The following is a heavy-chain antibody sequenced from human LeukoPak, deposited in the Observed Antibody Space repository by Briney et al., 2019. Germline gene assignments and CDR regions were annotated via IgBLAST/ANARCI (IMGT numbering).Heavy chain of an antibody. CDR3: ARHKYDSRGYPTHLFDY. CDR2: IYYTGSA. V-gene: IGHV4-30-4*01. Sequence: SQTLSLTCTVSGHSISSGDYYWDWVRQTPGQGPEWIGYIYYTGSAYYNPSLKSRVTMSVDTSRNQFPLTLTSVTAADAAVYYCARHKYDSRGYPTHLFDYWGRGALVTVSS. CDR1: GHSISSGDYY. J-gene: IGHJ4*02. D-gene: IGHD3-22*01.